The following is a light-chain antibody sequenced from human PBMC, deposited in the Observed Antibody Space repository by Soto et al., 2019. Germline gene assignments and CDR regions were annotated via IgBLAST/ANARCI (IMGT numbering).Light chain of an antibody. V-gene: IGKV3-11*01. CDR3: QQRRNGPPT. CDR1: QSVNNF. J-gene: IGKJ1*01. CDR2: EAS. Sequence: EIVLTQSPATLSLSAGERATLSCRAGQSVNNFLAWYQQRPGQAPRPLMYEASNRATGVPARFSVRGSGTDFTLTISSLEPEDFAIYYCQQRRNGPPTFGQGTKVDIK.